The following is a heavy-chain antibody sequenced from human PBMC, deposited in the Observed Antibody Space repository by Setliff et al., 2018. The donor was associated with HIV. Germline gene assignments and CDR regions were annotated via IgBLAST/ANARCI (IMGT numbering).Heavy chain of an antibody. CDR1: GYSISSSSYY. J-gene: IGHJ4*02. CDR3: ARYSPRGYTLTGPY. CDR2: IYHSGST. Sequence: PSETLSLTCAVSGYSISSSSYYWGWIRQPPGKGLEWIESIYHSGSTYYNPSLKSRVTMSVDTSKNQFSLKLSSVTAADTAVYYCARYSPRGYTLTGPYWGQGTLVTVSS. V-gene: IGHV4-39*07. D-gene: IGHD6-25*01.